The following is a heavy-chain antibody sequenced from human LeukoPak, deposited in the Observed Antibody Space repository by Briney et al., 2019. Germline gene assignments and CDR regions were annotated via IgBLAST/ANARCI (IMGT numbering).Heavy chain of an antibody. Sequence: TSETLSLTCVVYGGSFSDYYWNWIRQPPGKGLEWIGEINDSGSTNYSPSLKSRVTILVDTSKNQFSLKLSPVTAADTAMYYCARRLSTVTVPGYYYGMDVWGQGTTVTVSS. D-gene: IGHD4-17*01. CDR3: ARRLSTVTVPGYYYGMDV. J-gene: IGHJ6*02. V-gene: IGHV4-34*01. CDR1: GGSFSDYY. CDR2: INDSGST.